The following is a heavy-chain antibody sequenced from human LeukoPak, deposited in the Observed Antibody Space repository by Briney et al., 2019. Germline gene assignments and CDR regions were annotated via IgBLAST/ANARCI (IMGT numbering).Heavy chain of an antibody. Sequence: GGSLRLSCAASGFTFSSYAMSWVRQAPGKGLEWVSAISGSGGSTYHADSVKGRFTISRDNSKNTLYLQMNSLRAEDTAVYYCAKGTVLRYFDWPIDYWGQGTLVTVSS. CDR1: GFTFSSYA. CDR2: ISGSGGST. CDR3: AKGTVLRYFDWPIDY. J-gene: IGHJ4*02. V-gene: IGHV3-23*01. D-gene: IGHD3-9*01.